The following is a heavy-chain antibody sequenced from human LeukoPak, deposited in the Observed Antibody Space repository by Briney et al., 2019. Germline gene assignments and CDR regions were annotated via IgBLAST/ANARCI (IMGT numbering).Heavy chain of an antibody. CDR1: GFTFSSFA. Sequence: GGALRLSCAASGFTFSSFAMSWVRQAPGKGLEWVSTISGSGGSTNYADSVKGRFTFSRDNSQNMLYLQMNSLRVEDTAVYYCAKDLPDYGDYIEGYWGQGTLVTVSS. CDR2: ISGSGGST. CDR3: AKDLPDYGDYIEGY. D-gene: IGHD4-17*01. V-gene: IGHV3-23*01. J-gene: IGHJ4*02.